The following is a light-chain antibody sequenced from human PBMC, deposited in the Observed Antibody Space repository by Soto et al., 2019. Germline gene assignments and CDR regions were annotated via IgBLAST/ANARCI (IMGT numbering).Light chain of an antibody. J-gene: IGLJ1*01. CDR2: EGS. Sequence: LTQPASVSGSPGQSITISCTGTSSDVGSYNLVSWYQQHPGKAPKLMIYEGSKRPSGVSNRFSGSKSGNTASLTISALQAEDEADYYCCSYAGSSSYVFGTGTKVTVL. V-gene: IGLV2-23*01. CDR1: SSDVGSYNL. CDR3: CSYAGSSSYV.